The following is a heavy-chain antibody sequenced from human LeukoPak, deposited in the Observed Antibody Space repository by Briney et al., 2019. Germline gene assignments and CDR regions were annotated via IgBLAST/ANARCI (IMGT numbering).Heavy chain of an antibody. CDR2: IYSGDST. V-gene: IGHV3-53*01. Sequence: GSLRLSCTASQLSVRSNYMSWVRQAPGNCLEWVSVIYSGDSTYYADSVKGRFTISRDNSKNTVYLQMNSLRAEDTAVYYCARYFYDSSGNPYYFDSWGQGTLVTVSS. CDR3: ARYFYDSSGNPYYFDS. D-gene: IGHD3-22*01. J-gene: IGHJ4*02. CDR1: QLSVRSNY.